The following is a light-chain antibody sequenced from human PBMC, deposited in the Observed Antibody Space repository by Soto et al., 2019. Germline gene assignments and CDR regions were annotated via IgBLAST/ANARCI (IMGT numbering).Light chain of an antibody. Sequence: DIQMTQSPSSLSASVGDRVTITCRASQSISTFLNWYQQKPGKAPKLLIYGASNLESGVPSTFSGSGSGTDFTLTISSLQPEDFATYCCQQCFSTPPHTFGGGTKVDIK. V-gene: IGKV1-39*01. CDR1: QSISTF. CDR3: QQCFSTPPHT. J-gene: IGKJ4*01. CDR2: GAS.